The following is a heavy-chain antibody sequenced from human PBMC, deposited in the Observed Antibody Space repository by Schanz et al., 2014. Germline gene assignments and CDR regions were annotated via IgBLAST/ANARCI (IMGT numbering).Heavy chain of an antibody. V-gene: IGHV3-74*01. CDR1: RFTFSDSW. J-gene: IGHJ4*02. CDR2: TSNDGSFT. D-gene: IGHD4-17*01. CDR3: VRDTDYHFDY. Sequence: EVQLVESGGGLVQPGGSLRLSCAASRFTFSDSWMHWVRQAPRKGLVWVSRTSNDGSFTTFADSVKGRFTISRDNAKNTLYLQMNSLRAEDTAVYYCVRDTDYHFDYWGQGTLVTVSS.